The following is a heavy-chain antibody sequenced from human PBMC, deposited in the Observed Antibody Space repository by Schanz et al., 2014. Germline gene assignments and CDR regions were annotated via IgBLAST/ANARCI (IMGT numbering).Heavy chain of an antibody. CDR1: GVTFSSYG. V-gene: IGHV3-30*18. J-gene: IGHJ4*02. D-gene: IGHD5-12*01. CDR2: ISYDGSNK. Sequence: QVQLVESGGGVVQPGRSLRLSCAASGVTFSSYGMHWVRQGPGKGLEWVAVISYDGSNKNYVDSVKGRFTISRDNSKNTLYLQMNSLRAEDTAVYSWAKAGYSGYEWGWVDYWGQGTLVTVSS. CDR3: AKAGYSGYEWGWVDY.